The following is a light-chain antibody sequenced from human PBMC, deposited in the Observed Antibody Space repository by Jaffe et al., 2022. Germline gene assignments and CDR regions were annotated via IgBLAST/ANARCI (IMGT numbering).Light chain of an antibody. Sequence: SVLTQPPSVSAAPGQKVTISCSGSSSDIGNNYVSWYQQLPGTAPKLLIYDNNNRPSGIPDRFSGSKSGASATLGITGLQTGDEADYYCEAWDHSLSAAVFGTGTRVTVL. CDR2: DNN. CDR3: EAWDHSLSAAV. V-gene: IGLV1-51*01. CDR1: SSDIGNNY. J-gene: IGLJ1*01.